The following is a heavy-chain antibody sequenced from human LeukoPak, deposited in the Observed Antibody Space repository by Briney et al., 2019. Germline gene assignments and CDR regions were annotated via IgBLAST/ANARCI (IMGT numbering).Heavy chain of an antibody. CDR3: AKGMSQLERSIDY. J-gene: IGHJ4*02. V-gene: IGHV3-30*04. CDR1: GFTFSSYA. CDR2: ISYDGSNK. Sequence: PGGSLRLSCAASGFTFSSYAMHWVRQAPGKGLEWVAVISYDGSNKYYADSVKGRFTISRDNSKNTLYLQMNSPRAEDTAVYYCAKGMSQLERSIDYWGQGTLVTVSS. D-gene: IGHD1-1*01.